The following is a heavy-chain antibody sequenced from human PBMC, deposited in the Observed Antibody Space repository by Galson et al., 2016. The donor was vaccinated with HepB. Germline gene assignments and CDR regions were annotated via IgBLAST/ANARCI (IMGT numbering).Heavy chain of an antibody. CDR2: ISTSSSTI. CDR1: GFTFSDYY. J-gene: IGHJ3*02. V-gene: IGHV3-11*01. CDR3: ARVRRVLRYFERSLNIPNDI. Sequence: SLRLSCAASGFTFSDYYMSWIRQAPGKGPEWGSYISTSSSTIYYTDSVKGRFTISRDNAKNSLYLQMNSLRTEDTAVYYCARVRRVLRYFERSLNIPNDIWGQGTMVTVSS. D-gene: IGHD3-9*01.